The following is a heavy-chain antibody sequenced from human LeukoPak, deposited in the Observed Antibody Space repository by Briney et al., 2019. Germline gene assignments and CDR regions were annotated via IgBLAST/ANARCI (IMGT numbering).Heavy chain of an antibody. CDR1: GGTFSSYA. J-gene: IGHJ6*02. CDR2: IIPIFGTA. D-gene: IGHD3-3*01. CDR3: ARGPRNFWSGFHYYYGMDV. V-gene: IGHV1-69*13. Sequence: ASVKVSCTASGGTFSSYAISWVRQAPGQGLEWMGGIIPIFGTANYAQKFQGRVTITADESTSTAYMELSSLRSEDTAVYYCARGPRNFWSGFHYYYGMDVWGQGTTVTVSS.